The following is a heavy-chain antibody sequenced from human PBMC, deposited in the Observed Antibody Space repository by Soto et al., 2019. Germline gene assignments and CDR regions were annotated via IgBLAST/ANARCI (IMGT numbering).Heavy chain of an antibody. Sequence: GSLRLSCAASGFTFSSYGMHWVRQAPGKGLEWVAVIWYDGSNKYYADSVKGRFTISRDNSKNTLYLQMNSLRAEDTAVYYCARGHWEDDTAMAGGFDYWGQGTQVTVSS. D-gene: IGHD5-18*01. J-gene: IGHJ4*02. CDR1: GFTFSSYG. CDR3: ARGHWEDDTAMAGGFDY. CDR2: IWYDGSNK. V-gene: IGHV3-33*01.